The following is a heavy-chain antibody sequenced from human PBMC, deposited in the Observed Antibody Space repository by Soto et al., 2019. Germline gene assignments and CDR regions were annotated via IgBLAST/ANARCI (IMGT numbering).Heavy chain of an antibody. Sequence: GASVKVSCKASGYTFTSYAMHWVRQAPGQRLEWMGWINAGNGNTKYSQKFQGRVTITRDTSASTAYMELSSLRSEGTAVYYCARDMLGAAGYYYYYYMDVWGKGTTVTVSS. V-gene: IGHV1-3*01. CDR3: ARDMLGAAGYYYYYYMDV. J-gene: IGHJ6*03. CDR2: INAGNGNT. D-gene: IGHD6-13*01. CDR1: GYTFTSYA.